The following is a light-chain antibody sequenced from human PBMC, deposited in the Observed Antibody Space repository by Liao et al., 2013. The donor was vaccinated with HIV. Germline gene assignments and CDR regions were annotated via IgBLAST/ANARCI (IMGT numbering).Light chain of an antibody. CDR1: NIGSKS. CDR3: QVWDVTTGAVL. J-gene: IGLJ2*01. CDR2: YDS. V-gene: IGLV3-21*01. Sequence: SYELTQPPSVSVAPGKTARITCGGNNIGSKSVHWYQQKPGQAPVLVIYYDSDRPSGIPERFSGSNSGNTATLTISRVEAGDEADYYCQVWDVTTGAVLFGGGTELTVL.